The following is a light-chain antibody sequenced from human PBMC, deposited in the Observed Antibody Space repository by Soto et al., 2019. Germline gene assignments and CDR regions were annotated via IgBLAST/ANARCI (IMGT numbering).Light chain of an antibody. J-gene: IGKJ5*01. CDR1: QSVSSSY. CDR3: QQYGSSPHLT. CDR2: GAS. Sequence: EIVFTQSPGTLSLSPGERATLSCRASQSVSSSYLAWYQPKPGQAPRLVIYGASSRATGIPDRFSGSGSGTDFTLTISRLEPEDFAVYYCQQYGSSPHLTFGQGTRLEIK. V-gene: IGKV3-20*01.